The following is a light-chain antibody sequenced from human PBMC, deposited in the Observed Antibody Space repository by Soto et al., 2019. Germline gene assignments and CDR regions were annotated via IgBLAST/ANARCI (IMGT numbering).Light chain of an antibody. CDR3: QQYNNWPLT. Sequence: EKVMTQSPATLSVSPGERATRSCRASQSVGSNLAWYQQKPGQAPRLLIYGASTRATGIPAKFSGSGSGTEFTLTISSLQSEDFAFYCCQQYNNWPLTFGGGTKVDIK. J-gene: IGKJ4*01. CDR1: QSVGSN. V-gene: IGKV3-15*01. CDR2: GAS.